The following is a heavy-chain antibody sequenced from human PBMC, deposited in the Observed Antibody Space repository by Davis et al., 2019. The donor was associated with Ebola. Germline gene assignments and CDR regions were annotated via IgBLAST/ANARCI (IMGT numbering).Heavy chain of an antibody. V-gene: IGHV3-30-3*01. CDR2: ISYDETNK. CDR3: ARLFGLGSRSHYFDY. D-gene: IGHD3/OR15-3a*01. Sequence: GGSLRLSCAASGFTFSSYAMHWVRQAPGKGLEWVAVISYDETNKYYADSVKGRFTISRDNAKNSLYLQMNSLRAEDTAVYYCARLFGLGSRSHYFDYWGQGTLVTVSS. CDR1: GFTFSSYA. J-gene: IGHJ4*02.